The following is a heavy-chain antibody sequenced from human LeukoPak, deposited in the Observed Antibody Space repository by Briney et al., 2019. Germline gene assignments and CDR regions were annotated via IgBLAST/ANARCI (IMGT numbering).Heavy chain of an antibody. CDR1: GYTFTIYD. CDR3: ARGDVGQQLAIDY. CDR2: MNPNSGNT. V-gene: IGHV1-8*01. J-gene: IGHJ4*02. D-gene: IGHD6-13*01. Sequence: ASVTVSFTASGYTFTIYDINWVRQAPGQGLEWMGWMNPNSGNTGYAQKFQGRVTMTRNTSISTAYMELSSLRSEDTAVYYCARGDVGQQLAIDYWGQGTLVTVSS.